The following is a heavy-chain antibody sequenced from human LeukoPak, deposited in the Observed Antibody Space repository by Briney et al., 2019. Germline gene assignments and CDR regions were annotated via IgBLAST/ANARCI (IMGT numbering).Heavy chain of an antibody. CDR3: AKAGAYDSSGSFDY. CDR2: ISWNSGSI. V-gene: IGHV3-9*01. J-gene: IGHJ4*02. CDR1: VFTFDDYD. Sequence: GGSLRLSCAASVFTFDDYDMHWVRHAPGRGLEWVSGISWNSGSIVYADSVKGRFTISRDNAKNSLYLQMNSPRAEDTALYYCAKAGAYDSSGSFDYWGQGTLVTVSS. D-gene: IGHD3-22*01.